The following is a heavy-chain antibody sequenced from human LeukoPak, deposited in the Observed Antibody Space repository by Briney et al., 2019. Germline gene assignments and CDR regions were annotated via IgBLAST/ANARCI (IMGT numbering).Heavy chain of an antibody. Sequence: GESLKISCKGSGYSFTSYWIGWVRQMPGKGLEWMGIIYPGDSDTRYSPSFQGQVTISADKSISTAYLQWSSLKASDTAMYYCARHRVEYGSSSSGRAYYFDYWGQGTLVTVSS. CDR1: GYSFTSYW. CDR2: IYPGDSDT. J-gene: IGHJ4*02. V-gene: IGHV5-51*01. CDR3: ARHRVEYGSSSSGRAYYFDY. D-gene: IGHD6-6*01.